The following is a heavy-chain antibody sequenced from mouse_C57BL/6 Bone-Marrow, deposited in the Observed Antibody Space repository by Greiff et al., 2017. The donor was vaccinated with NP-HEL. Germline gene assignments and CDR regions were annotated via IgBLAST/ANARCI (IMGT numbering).Heavy chain of an antibody. CDR1: GYTFTSYW. D-gene: IGHD3-2*02. Sequence: QVQLQQPGAELVRPGTSVKLSCKASGYTFTSYWMHWVKQRPGQGLERIGVIDPSDSYTNYNQKFKGKATLTVDTSSSTAYMQLSSLTSEDSAVYYCARPGSGYAMDYWGQGTSVTVSS. V-gene: IGHV1-59*01. CDR3: ARPGSGYAMDY. CDR2: IDPSDSYT. J-gene: IGHJ4*01.